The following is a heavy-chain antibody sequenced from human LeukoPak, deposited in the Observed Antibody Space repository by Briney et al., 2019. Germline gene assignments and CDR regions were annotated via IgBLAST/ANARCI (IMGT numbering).Heavy chain of an antibody. CDR1: GFTFSSYG. Sequence: GGSLRLSCAASGFTFSSYGMHWVRQAPGKGLEWVTLIWYDGSNKYYADSVKGRFTISRDNSKNTLYLQMNSLRAEDTAVYYCARDTFPRLSNYYYGMDVWGQGTTVTVSS. V-gene: IGHV3-33*01. CDR3: ARDTFPRLSNYYYGMDV. CDR2: IWYDGSNK. D-gene: IGHD5/OR15-5a*01. J-gene: IGHJ6*02.